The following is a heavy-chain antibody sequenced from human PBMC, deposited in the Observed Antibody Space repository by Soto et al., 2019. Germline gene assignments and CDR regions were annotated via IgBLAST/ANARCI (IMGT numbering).Heavy chain of an antibody. CDR3: SRRPEYQLLYYFDG. D-gene: IGHD2-2*01. V-gene: IGHV4-34*01. CDR2: INHSERT. Sequence: SETLSLTCAVYGGSFSGYYWSWIRQPPGKGLECIGKINHSERTHYNPTLKRQVTLSVDTSKNQFSMKLSSVTAADTAVYYCSRRPEYQLLYYFDGWRQGTLVTVSS. CDR1: GGSFSGYY. J-gene: IGHJ4*02.